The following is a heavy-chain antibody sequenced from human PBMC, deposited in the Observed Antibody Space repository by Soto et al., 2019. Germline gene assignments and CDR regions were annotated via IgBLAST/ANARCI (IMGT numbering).Heavy chain of an antibody. D-gene: IGHD3-9*01. V-gene: IGHV4-61*10. J-gene: IGHJ4*02. CDR2: ISIVGLVSAGDST. Sequence: SETLSLTCTVPGASLGRYYSYWSWLRLPAGKGLEWIGRISIVGLVSAGDSTAYNPSLKSRVTISVDKSMNRLSLILRSVTAADTAVYYCARGYFSRYYFDYWGQGTMVTVSS. CDR1: GASLGRYYSY. CDR3: ARGYFSRYYFDY.